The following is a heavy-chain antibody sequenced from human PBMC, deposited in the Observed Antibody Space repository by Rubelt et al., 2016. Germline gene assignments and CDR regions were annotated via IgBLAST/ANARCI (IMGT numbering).Heavy chain of an antibody. D-gene: IGHD4-11*01. J-gene: IGHJ3*02. V-gene: IGHV3-48*03. CDR3: ARAGVTTADAFDI. CDR2: ISSSGSTI. Sequence: EVQLVESGGGLVQPGGSLRLSCAASGFTFSSYEMNWVRQAPGKGLEWVSYISSSGSTIYYADSVKGRFTISRDNSKNTLYLQMNSLRAEDTAVYYCARAGVTTADAFDIWGQGTMVTVSS. CDR1: GFTFSSYE.